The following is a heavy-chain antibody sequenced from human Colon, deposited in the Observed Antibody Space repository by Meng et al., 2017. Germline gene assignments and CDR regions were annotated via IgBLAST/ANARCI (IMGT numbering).Heavy chain of an antibody. CDR2: INYSGST. J-gene: IGHJ4*02. V-gene: IGHV4-59*01. CDR3: AKVRSTASNCGPHYHFDY. CDR1: GDSIRSSY. D-gene: IGHD7-27*01. Sequence: SETLSLTCVVSGDSIRSSYWSWIRQPPGKGLEWIGHINYSGSTNYNLSLYSRVTISVDTSKNQFSQKLTSVTAADTAVYYCAKVRSTASNCGPHYHFDYWGQGTLVTVSS.